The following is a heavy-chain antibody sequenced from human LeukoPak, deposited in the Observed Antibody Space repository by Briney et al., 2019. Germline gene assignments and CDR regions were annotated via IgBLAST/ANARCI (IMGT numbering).Heavy chain of an antibody. J-gene: IGHJ5*02. CDR2: IYYSGST. V-gene: IGHV4-30-4*01. Sequence: PSQTLSLTCTVSGGSISSGDYYWSWIRQPPGKGLEWIGYIYYSGSTYYNPSLKSRVTISVDTSKNQFSLKLSSVTAADTAVYYCARVSPAGFFLEWLAGFRNWFDPWGQGTLVTVSS. CDR1: GGSISSGDYY. CDR3: ARVSPAGFFLEWLAGFRNWFDP. D-gene: IGHD3-3*01.